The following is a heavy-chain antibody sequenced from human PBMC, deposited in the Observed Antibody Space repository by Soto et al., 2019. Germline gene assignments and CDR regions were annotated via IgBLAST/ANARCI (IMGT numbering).Heavy chain of an antibody. CDR2: ISPYNGNT. V-gene: IGHV1-18*01. D-gene: IGHD5-18*01. Sequence: QVQLVQSGAEMKKPGASVKVSCKASDKTFLSYGISWVRQGPGQGLEWMGWISPYNGNTNYAQKLQGRVTMTTDTSTSTAYMELRSLRSDDTAVYYCATQIDTVMVFRDWGQGTLVTVSS. CDR1: DKTFLSYG. CDR3: ATQIDTVMVFRD. J-gene: IGHJ4*02.